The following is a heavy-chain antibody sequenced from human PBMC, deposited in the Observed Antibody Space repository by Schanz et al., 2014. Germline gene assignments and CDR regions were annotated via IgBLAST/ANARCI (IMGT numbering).Heavy chain of an antibody. D-gene: IGHD6-13*01. V-gene: IGHV1-46*03. CDR3: ARDGVDAAAGGNY. Sequence: QVQLVQSGPEVKKPGSSVKVSCQAFGDTFSKYNIMWVRQVPGQGLEWLGMINPSGGSTTYAQKFQGRVAMTRDTSTSTVYMELSSLRSEDTAVYYCARDGVDAAAGGNYWGQGTLVTVSS. CDR2: INPSGGST. CDR1: GDTFSKYN. J-gene: IGHJ4*02.